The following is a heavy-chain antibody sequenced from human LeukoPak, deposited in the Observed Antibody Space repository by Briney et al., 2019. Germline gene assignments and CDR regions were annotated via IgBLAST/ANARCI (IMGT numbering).Heavy chain of an antibody. V-gene: IGHV1-18*01. CDR3: ARGRSYYGSGSYYNWFDP. D-gene: IGHD3-10*01. J-gene: IGHJ5*02. CDR1: GYTFTSYG. CDR2: ISAYNGNT. Sequence: GASVKVSCKASGYTFTSYGTSWVRQAPGQGLEWMGWISAYNGNTNYAQKLQGRDTMTTDTSTSTAYMELRSLRSDDTAVYYCARGRSYYGSGSYYNWFDPWGQGTLVTVSS.